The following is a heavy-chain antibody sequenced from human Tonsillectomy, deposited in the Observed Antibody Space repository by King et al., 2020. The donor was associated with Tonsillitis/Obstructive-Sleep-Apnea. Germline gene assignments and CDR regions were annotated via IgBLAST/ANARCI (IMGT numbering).Heavy chain of an antibody. CDR1: GSSISSNSYY. D-gene: IGHD6-6*01. CDR3: ARREESSSSLSPFDY. V-gene: IGHV4-39*01. Sequence: LQLQESGPGLVKPSETLSLTCIVSGSSISSNSYYWGWIRQTPGKGLEWIGSIYYSGSTYYNPSLKSRVTISVDTSKNQFSLRLNSVTAADTAVYYCARREESSSSLSPFDYWGRGILVTVSS. CDR2: IYYSGST. J-gene: IGHJ4*02.